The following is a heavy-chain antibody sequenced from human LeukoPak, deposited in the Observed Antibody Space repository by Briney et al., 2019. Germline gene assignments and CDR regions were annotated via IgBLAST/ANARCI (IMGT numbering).Heavy chain of an antibody. J-gene: IGHJ4*02. V-gene: IGHV1-2*02. D-gene: IGHD3-10*01. Sequence: ASVKVSCKASGYTFTGYYMHWVGQAPGQGREGMGWINPNSGGTNYAQKFQGRVTMTRDTSISTAYMELSRLRSDDTAVYYCARGSNGVWFGETNFDYWGQGTLVTVSS. CDR1: GYTFTGYY. CDR2: INPNSGGT. CDR3: ARGSNGVWFGETNFDY.